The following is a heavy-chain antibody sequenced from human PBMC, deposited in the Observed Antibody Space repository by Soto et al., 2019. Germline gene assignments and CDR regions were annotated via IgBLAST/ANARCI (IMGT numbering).Heavy chain of an antibody. CDR3: ARVSVDSGSYYLDY. Sequence: SGFTFSSYAMSWVRQAPGKGMEWVAAISGSGGSTYYADSVKGRFTISRENSKNTLYLQMNSLRAEDAAVYYCARVSVDSGSYYLDYWGQGTLVTVSS. V-gene: IGHV3-23*01. CDR2: ISGSGGST. CDR1: GFTFSSYA. D-gene: IGHD1-26*01. J-gene: IGHJ4*02.